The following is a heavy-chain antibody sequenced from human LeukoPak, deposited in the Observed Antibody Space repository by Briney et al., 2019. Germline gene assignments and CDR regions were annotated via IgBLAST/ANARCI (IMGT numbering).Heavy chain of an antibody. V-gene: IGHV4-59*01. Sequence: PSETLSLTCTVSGGSISSYYWSWIRQPPGKGLEWIGYIYYSGSTNYNPSLKSRVTISVDTSKNQFSLKLSSVTAADTAVFYCARVTTGSTTLDSWGQGILVTVSS. CDR2: IYYSGST. D-gene: IGHD1-1*01. CDR1: GGSISSYY. CDR3: ARVTTGSTTLDS. J-gene: IGHJ5*01.